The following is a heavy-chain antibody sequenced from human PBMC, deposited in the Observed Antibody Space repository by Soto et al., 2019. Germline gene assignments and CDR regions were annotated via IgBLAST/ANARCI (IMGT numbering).Heavy chain of an antibody. CDR1: GYIFSSYA. CDR2: ISHDGGNI. CDR3: AGEAHGKAGYYDYLDY. V-gene: IGHV3-30-3*01. Sequence: QVQLVESGGGVVQPGRSLRLSCAASGYIFSSYALHWVRQAPGKGLEWVAVISHDGGNIFYADSVKGRFTISRDNSMNTLYVRMNGLSGEDTAVYYCAGEAHGKAGYYDYLDYWGEGTLVTVSS. D-gene: IGHD3-22*01. J-gene: IGHJ4*02.